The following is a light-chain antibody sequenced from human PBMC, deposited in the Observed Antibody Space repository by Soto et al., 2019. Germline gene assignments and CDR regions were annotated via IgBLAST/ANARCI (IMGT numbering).Light chain of an antibody. V-gene: IGLV2-14*01. CDR2: EVT. J-gene: IGLJ2*01. CDR3: SSYTSNTPVL. Sequence: QSVLTQPASVSGSPGQSITISCTGTSSDVGGYKYVSWYQHVPGKAPKLMIYEVTDRPSGVPNRFSGSKSGNTASLTISGLQAEDEADYYCSSYTSNTPVLFCGGTKLTVL. CDR1: SSDVGGYKY.